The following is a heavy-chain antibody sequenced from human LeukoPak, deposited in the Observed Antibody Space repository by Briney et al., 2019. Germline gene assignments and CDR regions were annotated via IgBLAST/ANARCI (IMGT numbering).Heavy chain of an antibody. J-gene: IGHJ4*02. CDR1: GGTFSSYA. Sequence: SVKVSCKASGGTFSSYAISWVRQAPGQGLEWMGRIIPILGIANYAQKFQGRVTITADKSTSTAYMELSSLRSEDTAVYYCAREGRGYDQPPYVYWGQGTLVTVSS. CDR2: IIPILGIA. CDR3: AREGRGYDQPPYVY. V-gene: IGHV1-69*04. D-gene: IGHD5-12*01.